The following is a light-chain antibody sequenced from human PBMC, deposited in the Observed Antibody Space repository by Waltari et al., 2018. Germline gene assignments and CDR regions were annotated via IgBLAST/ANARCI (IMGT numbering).Light chain of an antibody. CDR3: QSYDNRLYGTRV. V-gene: IGLV1-40*01. Sequence: QSVLTQPPSVSGAPGHRVTISCTGSSSNIGAGYDVHWYQRLPGAAPKLLIYNSFNRHSGVPDRFSGSKSGMSASLAITGLQAEDEADYYCQSYDNRLYGTRVFGGGTKLTVL. CDR1: SSNIGAGYD. J-gene: IGLJ3*02. CDR2: NSF.